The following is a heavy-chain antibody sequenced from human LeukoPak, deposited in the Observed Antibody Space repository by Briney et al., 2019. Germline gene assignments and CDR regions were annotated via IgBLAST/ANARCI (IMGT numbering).Heavy chain of an antibody. CDR3: ASLTTADAFDI. J-gene: IGHJ3*02. V-gene: IGHV4-59*01. CDR2: IYDSGST. Sequence: SETLSLTCTVSGGSISSYYWSWIRQPPGKGLEWIGYIYDSGSTNYNPTLKSRVTISVDTSKNQFSLKLSSVTAADTAVFYCASLTTADAFDIWGQGTMVTVSS. D-gene: IGHD3-22*01. CDR1: GGSISSYY.